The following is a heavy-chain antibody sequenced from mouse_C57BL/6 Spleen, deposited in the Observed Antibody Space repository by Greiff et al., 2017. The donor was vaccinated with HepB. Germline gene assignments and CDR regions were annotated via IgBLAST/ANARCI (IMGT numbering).Heavy chain of an antibody. V-gene: IGHV1-74*01. CDR1: GYTFTSYW. J-gene: IGHJ3*01. Sequence: QVQLQQPGAELVKPGASVKVSCKASGYTFTSYWMHWVKQRPGQGLEWIGRIHPSDSDTNYNQKFKGKATLTVVKSSSTAYMQLSSLTSEDSAVYYCAIDSGYEAWFAYWGQGTLVTVSA. CDR3: AIDSGYEAWFAY. CDR2: IHPSDSDT. D-gene: IGHD3-2*02.